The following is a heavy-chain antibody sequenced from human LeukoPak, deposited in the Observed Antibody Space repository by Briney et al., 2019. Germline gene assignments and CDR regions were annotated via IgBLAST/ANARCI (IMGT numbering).Heavy chain of an antibody. J-gene: IGHJ4*02. Sequence: PSETLSLTCTVSGGSISSYYWSWIRQPPGKGLEWIAYIYYSGSTNYNPSLKSRVTISVDTSKNQFSLKLSSVTAADTAVYYCARGRRVTMVRGVSRIDYWGQGTLVTVSS. CDR3: ARGRRVTMVRGVSRIDY. CDR2: IYYSGST. V-gene: IGHV4-59*12. D-gene: IGHD3-10*01. CDR1: GGSISSYY.